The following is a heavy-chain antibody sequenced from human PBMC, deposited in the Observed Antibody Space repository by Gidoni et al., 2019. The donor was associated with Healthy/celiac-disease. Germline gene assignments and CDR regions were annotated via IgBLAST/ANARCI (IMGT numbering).Heavy chain of an antibody. V-gene: IGHV4-39*01. CDR3: ARMYSSGWYGMVGLPLH. Sequence: DGLEWIGSIYYSGSTYYNPSLKSRVTISVDTSKNQFSLKLSSVTAADTAVYYCARMYSSGWYGMVGLPLHWGQGTLVTVSS. CDR2: IYYSGST. D-gene: IGHD6-19*01. J-gene: IGHJ4*02.